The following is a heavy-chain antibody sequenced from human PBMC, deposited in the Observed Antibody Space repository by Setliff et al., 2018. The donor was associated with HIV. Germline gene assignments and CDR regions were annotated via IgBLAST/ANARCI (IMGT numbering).Heavy chain of an antibody. CDR3: GRLSETAMASFDS. D-gene: IGHD2-21*02. CDR2: IYKSGTT. V-gene: IGHV4-59*08. CDR1: GGSVNSYH. J-gene: IGHJ4*02. Sequence: PSETLSLTCSVSGGSVNSYHWGWIRQPPGKGLEWIGYIYKSGTTNYSPSLKSRVTISAGPSKNQFSLKLTSVTAADTAVYYCGRLSETAMASFDSWGQGRLVTVSS.